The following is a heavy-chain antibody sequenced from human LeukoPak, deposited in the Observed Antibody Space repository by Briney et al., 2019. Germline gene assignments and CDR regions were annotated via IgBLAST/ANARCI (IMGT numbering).Heavy chain of an antibody. V-gene: IGHV4-4*07. CDR3: ARQNRIGVLPRYYFDY. CDR1: GGSINTYF. CDR2: IYPSGST. D-gene: IGHD3-3*01. Sequence: SETLSLTCTVSGGSINTYFWTWIRQPAGKGLQWIGRIYPSGSTNYNPSLKSRVTISVDTSKNQFSLKLSSVTAADTAVYYCARQNRIGVLPRYYFDYWGQGTLVTVSS. J-gene: IGHJ4*02.